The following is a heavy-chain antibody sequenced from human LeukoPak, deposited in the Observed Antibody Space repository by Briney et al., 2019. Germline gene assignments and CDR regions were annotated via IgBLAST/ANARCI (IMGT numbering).Heavy chain of an antibody. J-gene: IGHJ5*02. CDR3: AKDRVSPGFNWFDP. D-gene: IGHD2/OR15-2a*01. CDR1: GVTISSYA. CDR2: TNGRGDNT. V-gene: IGHV3-23*01. Sequence: GGSLRLSCAASGVTISSYAMSWVRQAPGKGLEWVSATNGRGDNTYYADFVKGRFTISRDNSKSTVYLQMNSLRTEDTAVYYCAKDRVSPGFNWFDPWGQGTLVTVSS.